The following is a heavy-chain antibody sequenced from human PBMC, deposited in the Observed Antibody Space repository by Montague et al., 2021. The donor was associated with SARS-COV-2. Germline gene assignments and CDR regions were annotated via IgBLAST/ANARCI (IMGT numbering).Heavy chain of an antibody. D-gene: IGHD3-16*01. J-gene: IGHJ4*02. CDR3: ARVLGGDYPDY. V-gene: IGHV3-11*06. CDR2: ISSRSSYT. Sequence: SLRLSCAASGFIFSDYYMSWIRQAPGKGLEWMSYISSRSSYTKYADSVKGRFTISRDNAKNSLYMQMNSLRAEDTAVYYCARVLGGDYPDYWGQGTLVTVSS. CDR1: GFIFSDYY.